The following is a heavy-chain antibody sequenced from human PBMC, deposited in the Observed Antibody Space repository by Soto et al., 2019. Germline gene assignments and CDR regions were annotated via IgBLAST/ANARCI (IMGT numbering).Heavy chain of an antibody. CDR2: ISGSGGDT. D-gene: IGHD4-4*01. Sequence: PGGSLRLSCAASGFTFGSYAMSWVRQAPGKGLECVSIISGSGGDTYHADSFKGRFTVSRDNSGNTLYLQMNSLRAEDTAIYYCAKYGAVIIESIGQQFYYYGLDVCGQGTTVTVSS. J-gene: IGHJ6*02. CDR3: AKYGAVIIESIGQQFYYYGLDV. V-gene: IGHV3-23*01. CDR1: GFTFGSYA.